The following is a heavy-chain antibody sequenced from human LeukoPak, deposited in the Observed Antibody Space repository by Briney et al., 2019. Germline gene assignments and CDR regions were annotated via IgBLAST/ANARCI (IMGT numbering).Heavy chain of an antibody. CDR1: GYTFTDYY. Sequence: ASVKVSCKASGYTFTDYYLHWVRQAPGQGFEWMGWINPNDGDTNYAQKFQGRVTMTRDTSISTAHMEVSRLRSDDTAVYYCARANFLYCSSTTCLFDYWGQGTLVTVSS. J-gene: IGHJ4*02. CDR2: INPNDGDT. D-gene: IGHD2-2*01. V-gene: IGHV1-2*02. CDR3: ARANFLYCSSTTCLFDY.